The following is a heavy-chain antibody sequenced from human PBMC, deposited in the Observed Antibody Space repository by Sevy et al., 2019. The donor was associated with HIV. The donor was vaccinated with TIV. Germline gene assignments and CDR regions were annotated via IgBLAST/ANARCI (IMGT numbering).Heavy chain of an antibody. Sequence: GGSLRLSCAASGFTFSSYEMNWVRQAPGKGLEWVSYISSSGSTIYYADSVKGRFTISRDNAKNSLYLQMNSLRAEDTAVYYCWGYYYYYMDVWGKGTTVTVS. J-gene: IGHJ6*03. CDR3: WGYYYYYMDV. D-gene: IGHD3-16*01. V-gene: IGHV3-48*03. CDR2: ISSSGSTI. CDR1: GFTFSSYE.